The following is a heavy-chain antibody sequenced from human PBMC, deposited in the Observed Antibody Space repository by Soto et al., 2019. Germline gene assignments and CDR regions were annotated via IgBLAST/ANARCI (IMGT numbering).Heavy chain of an antibody. V-gene: IGHV3-74*01. CDR2: INSDGSST. Sequence: GSLRLSCKASGFPFSMFAMIWVFQAPGKGLVWVSRINSDGSSTRYSDSVKVRFTVSRDNAKNSVFLQMNSLRPQDTALYYCGKGDTIFGVVDDWGPGTLVTVSS. CDR3: GKGDTIFGVVDD. J-gene: IGHJ4*02. D-gene: IGHD3-3*01. CDR1: GFPFSMFA.